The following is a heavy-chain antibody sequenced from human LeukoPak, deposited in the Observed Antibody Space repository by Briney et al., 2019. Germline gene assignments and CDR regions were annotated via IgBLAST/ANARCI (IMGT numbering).Heavy chain of an antibody. CDR1: GGSFSGYN. V-gene: IGHV4-34*01. J-gene: IGHJ5*01. CDR2: ISHSGAT. Sequence: PSETLSLTCAVYGGSFSGYNWNWIRQPPGKGLEWIGEISHSGATNYNPALKSRVTISVDTSKNQFSLKLISLTAADTGLYYCARGSPKHDSWGQGTLVIVSS. CDR3: ARGSPKHDS.